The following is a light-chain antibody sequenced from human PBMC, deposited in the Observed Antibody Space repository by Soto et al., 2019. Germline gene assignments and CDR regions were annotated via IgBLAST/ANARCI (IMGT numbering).Light chain of an antibody. CDR1: QGIDTS. J-gene: IGKJ5*01. Sequence: ILLTQSPSSLSASVGNRLTITCRASQGIDTSLAWYQQKPGKAPKLLIYAPSNFQSGVPSRFSGSGSGTHSTLTISSLQPEDFATYYCQQLHGYPITFGQGTRLEIK. V-gene: IGKV1-9*01. CDR2: APS. CDR3: QQLHGYPIT.